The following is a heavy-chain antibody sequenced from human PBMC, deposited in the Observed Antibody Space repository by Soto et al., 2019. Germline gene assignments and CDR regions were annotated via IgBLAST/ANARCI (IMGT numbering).Heavy chain of an antibody. V-gene: IGHV3-30-3*01. CDR3: ARGSGYSGYLPYFDY. Sequence: GGSLRLSCAASGFTFSSYAMHWVRQAPGKGLEWVAVISYDGSNKYYADSVKGRFTISRDNSKNTLYLQMNSLRAEDTAVYYCARGSGYSGYLPYFDYWGQGTLVTVSS. J-gene: IGHJ4*02. CDR1: GFTFSSYA. D-gene: IGHD5-12*01. CDR2: ISYDGSNK.